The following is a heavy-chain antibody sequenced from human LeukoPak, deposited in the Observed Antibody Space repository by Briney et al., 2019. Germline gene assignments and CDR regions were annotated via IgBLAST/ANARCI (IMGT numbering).Heavy chain of an antibody. CDR3: ARHPPRGQLGTAFDI. J-gene: IGHJ3*02. Sequence: SETLSLTCTVSGGSISSYYWSWIRQPAGKGLEWIGRIYTSGSTNYNPSLKSRVTISVDTSKNHLSLRLTSVTAADTAIYYCARHPPRGQLGTAFDIWGQGTMVTVSS. CDR2: IYTSGST. V-gene: IGHV4-4*07. CDR1: GGSISSYY. D-gene: IGHD3-16*01.